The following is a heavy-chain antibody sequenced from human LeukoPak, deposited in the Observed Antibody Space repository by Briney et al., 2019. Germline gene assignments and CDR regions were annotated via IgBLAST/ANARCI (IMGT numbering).Heavy chain of an antibody. V-gene: IGHV4-59*01. CDR2: IYYSGST. Sequence: SETLSLTCTVSGGSISSYYWSWIRQPPGKGLEWIGYIYYSGSTNYNPSLKSRVTISVDTSKNQFSLKLSSVTAADTAVYYCARGIPGITIFGVDWGQGTLVTVSS. CDR1: GGSISSYY. CDR3: ARGIPGITIFGVD. D-gene: IGHD3-3*01. J-gene: IGHJ4*02.